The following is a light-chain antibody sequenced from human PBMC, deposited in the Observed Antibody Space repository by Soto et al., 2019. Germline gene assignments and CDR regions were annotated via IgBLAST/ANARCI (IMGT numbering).Light chain of an antibody. CDR2: RDS. CDR1: NIGSKN. V-gene: IGLV3-9*01. J-gene: IGLJ2*01. Sequence: SYELTQPLSVSVALGQTARITCGGNNIGSKNVHWYQQKPGQAPVLVIYRDSNRPSGIPERFSGSNSGNTATLTISRAQAGEEADYYCQVWDSSPVFGGGTKLTVL. CDR3: QVWDSSPV.